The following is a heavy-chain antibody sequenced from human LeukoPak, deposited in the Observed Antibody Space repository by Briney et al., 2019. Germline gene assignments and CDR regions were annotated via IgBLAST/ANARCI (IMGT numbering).Heavy chain of an antibody. D-gene: IGHD6-19*01. CDR2: IKSKTDGGTT. CDR3: TTPSSGWYVVY. CDR1: GFTFSNAW. Sequence: GGSLRLSCAASGFTFSNAWMSLVRQAPGKGLEWVGRIKSKTDGGTTDYAAPVKGRFTISRDDSKNTLYLQMNSLKTEDTAVYYCTTPSSGWYVVYWGQGTLVTVSS. J-gene: IGHJ4*02. V-gene: IGHV3-15*01.